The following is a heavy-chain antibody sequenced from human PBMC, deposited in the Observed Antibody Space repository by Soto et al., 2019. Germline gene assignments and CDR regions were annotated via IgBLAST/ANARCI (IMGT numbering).Heavy chain of an antibody. D-gene: IGHD3-22*01. CDR2: IKRDGSET. CDR3: ARDAYNYDSSGYYRYDAFDI. CDR1: GFIFSPYW. V-gene: IGHV3-7*01. Sequence: EVQLVESGGGLVQPGGSLRVSCVASGFIFSPYWMSWVRQAPGKGLEWVANIKRDGSETHYVDSVKGRFTISRDNTKKSLYLQMKSLRVEDTAVYYCARDAYNYDSSGYYRYDAFDIWGQGTMVTVSS. J-gene: IGHJ3*02.